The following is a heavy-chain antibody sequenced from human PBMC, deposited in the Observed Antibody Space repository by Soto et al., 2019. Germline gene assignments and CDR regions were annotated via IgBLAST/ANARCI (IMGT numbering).Heavy chain of an antibody. Sequence: PGGSLRLSCAASGFSFRDYDMHWVRQRKGKGLEWVSALGAARDPYYVGSVKGRFSVSRDNAQNSLFLQMNNLRVDDTAVYFCARAYLGRLPRRADYYHAMDVWGRGTTVTVSS. D-gene: IGHD1-26*01. CDR3: ARAYLGRLPRRADYYHAMDV. V-gene: IGHV3-13*05. CDR2: LGAARDP. CDR1: GFSFRDYD. J-gene: IGHJ6*02.